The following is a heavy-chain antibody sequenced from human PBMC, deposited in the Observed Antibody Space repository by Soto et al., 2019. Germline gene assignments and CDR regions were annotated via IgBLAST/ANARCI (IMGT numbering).Heavy chain of an antibody. D-gene: IGHD2-8*01. CDR3: VSWVSAHFDY. Sequence: PGGSLRLSCATSGLTFRYHGMSWVRQAPGKGLEWVSTINSNGVDTHYPDSVKGRFIISRDNSRNTLDLHMSSLRAEDTALYYCVSWVSAHFDYWGQGTMVTVSS. CDR1: GLTFRYHG. J-gene: IGHJ4*02. CDR2: INSNGVDT. V-gene: IGHV3-23*01.